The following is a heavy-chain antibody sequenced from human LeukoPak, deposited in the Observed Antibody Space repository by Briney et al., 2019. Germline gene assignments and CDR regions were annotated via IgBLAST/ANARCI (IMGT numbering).Heavy chain of an antibody. CDR3: ARGVEPLAANTLAY. V-gene: IGHV3-53*01. J-gene: IGHJ4*02. CDR1: GFTVITND. CDR2: LYSDGNT. D-gene: IGHD1-14*01. Sequence: GGSLRLSCAASGFTVITNDMTWVRQATGKWVEGVSVLYSDGNTKYADSVQGRFTISRDNSKNTLYLEMNSLSPDDTAVYYCARGVEPLAANTLAYWGQGTLVTVSS.